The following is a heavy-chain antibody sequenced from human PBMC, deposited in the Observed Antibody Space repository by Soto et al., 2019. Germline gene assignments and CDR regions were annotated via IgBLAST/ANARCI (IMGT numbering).Heavy chain of an antibody. D-gene: IGHD5-12*01. J-gene: IGHJ6*02. V-gene: IGHV3-33*01. CDR2: IWYDGSNK. CDR1: GFTFSSYG. CDR3: AREGRERWLQFPPVYCYGMDV. Sequence: TGGSLRLSCAASGFTFSSYGMHWVRQAPGKGLEWVAVIWYDGSNKYYADSVKGRFTISRDNSKNTLYLQMNSLRAEDTAVYYCAREGRERWLQFPPVYCYGMDVWGQGTTVTVSS.